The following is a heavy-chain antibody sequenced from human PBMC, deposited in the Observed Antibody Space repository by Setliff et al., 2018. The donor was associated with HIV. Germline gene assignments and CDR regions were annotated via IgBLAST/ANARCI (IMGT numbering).Heavy chain of an antibody. D-gene: IGHD5-12*01. J-gene: IGHJ5*02. CDR2: INPKTGVA. V-gene: IGHV1-2*06. Sequence: ASVKVSCKTSGYTFTDFYILWMRQAPGQGLEWMGRINPKTGVADYLKKFQDRVIMTRDTSTSTAHMELIRPRFDDTAVYYCARAHFLVAMARNWFDPWGQGTPVTVSS. CDR1: GYTFTDFY. CDR3: ARAHFLVAMARNWFDP.